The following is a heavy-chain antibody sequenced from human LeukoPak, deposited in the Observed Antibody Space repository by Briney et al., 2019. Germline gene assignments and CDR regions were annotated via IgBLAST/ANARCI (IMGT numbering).Heavy chain of an antibody. D-gene: IGHD6-13*01. CDR2: ASGSGDRM. CDR3: AKAAAAPGFDF. Sequence: GGSLRLSCAASGFTSSSYALNWVRQAPGKGLEWVATASGSGDRMYHADSVKGRFTISRDNSKNTIYLQMNSPRAEDTALYYCAKAAAAPGFDFWGQGTLVTVSS. J-gene: IGHJ4*02. CDR1: GFTSSSYA. V-gene: IGHV3-23*01.